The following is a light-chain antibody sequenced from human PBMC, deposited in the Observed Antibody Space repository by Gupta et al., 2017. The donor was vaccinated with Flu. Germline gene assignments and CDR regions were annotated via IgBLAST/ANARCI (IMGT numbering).Light chain of an antibody. V-gene: IGKV3-15*01. Sequence: GESATRSCRASQSVNINLAGYQSRPGRAPRLLMYDASTRAPGVPDRFSGSGSGTEFTLTIRSLQSEDCAAYYCLQYDHWLPSFGPGTKVEIK. CDR2: DAS. J-gene: IGKJ1*01. CDR3: LQYDHWLPS. CDR1: QSVNIN.